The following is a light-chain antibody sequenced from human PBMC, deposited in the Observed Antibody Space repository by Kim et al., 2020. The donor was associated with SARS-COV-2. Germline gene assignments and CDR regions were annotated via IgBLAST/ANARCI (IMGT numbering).Light chain of an antibody. V-gene: IGKV3-15*01. CDR2: GAS. CDR3: QQYNNFGT. J-gene: IGKJ2*02. CDR1: QSVSSN. Sequence: LSVSPGERATLSCRASQSVSSNLAWYQQKPGQAHRLLIYGASTRATGIPARFSGSGSGTEFTLTISSLQSEDFAVYYCQQYNNFGTFGQGTKLEI.